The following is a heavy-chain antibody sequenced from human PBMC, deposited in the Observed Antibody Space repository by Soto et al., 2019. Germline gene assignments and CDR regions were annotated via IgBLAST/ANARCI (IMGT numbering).Heavy chain of an antibody. CDR2: VSYEGSDK. CDR1: GFIFNIFA. J-gene: IGHJ6*02. D-gene: IGHD3-10*01. CDR3: AKAGGGSSWFGFYGMSV. V-gene: IGHV3-30-3*01. Sequence: QVQLVESGGGVVQPGTSLRLSCETSGFIFNIFAMHWVRQAPGRGLEWVAAVSYEGSDKYYADSVKGRFTVSRDSSQNTLYLEMNSLRLEDTAVYYCAKAGGGSSWFGFYGMSVWGQGTTVTVSS.